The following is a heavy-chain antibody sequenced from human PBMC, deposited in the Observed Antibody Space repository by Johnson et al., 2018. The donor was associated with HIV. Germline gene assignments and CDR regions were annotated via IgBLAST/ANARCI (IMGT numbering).Heavy chain of an antibody. CDR3: ARDSQWELRPDAFDI. D-gene: IGHD1-26*01. V-gene: IGHV3-7*03. CDR2: IKQDGSEK. CDR1: AFTFSRYW. Sequence: VQLVESGGGLVQPGGSLRLSCAASAFTFSRYWMSWVRQAPGKGLEWVANIKQDGSEKYFVDSVTGRFTISRDNAKNSLYLQMNSLRAEDTAVYYCARDSQWELRPDAFDIWGQGTMVTVSS. J-gene: IGHJ3*02.